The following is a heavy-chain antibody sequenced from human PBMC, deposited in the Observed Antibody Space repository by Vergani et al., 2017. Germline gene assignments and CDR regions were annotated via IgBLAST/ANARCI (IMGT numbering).Heavy chain of an antibody. V-gene: IGHV4-39*07. Sequence: QLQLQESGPGLVKPSETLSLTCTVSGGSISSSSYYWGWIRQPPGKGLEWIGSIYYSGSTYYNPSLKSRVTISVDRSKNQFSLKLSSVTAADTAVYYCARGVSGPDYFDYWGQGTLVTVSS. D-gene: IGHD2-8*01. J-gene: IGHJ4*02. CDR1: GGSISSSSYY. CDR2: IYYSGST. CDR3: ARGVSGPDYFDY.